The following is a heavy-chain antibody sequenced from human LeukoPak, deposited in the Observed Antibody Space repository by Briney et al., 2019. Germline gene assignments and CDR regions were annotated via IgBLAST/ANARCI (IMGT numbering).Heavy chain of an antibody. CDR3: ARVPAAPRLYMDV. CDR1: SGSVNSYY. Sequence: SETLSLTCTVSSGSVNSYYWSWIRQPPGKGLEWIGYIYYSGSTNYNPSLKRRVTISVDTSKNQFSLKLSSVTAADTAVYYCARVPAAPRLYMDVWGQGTTVIVSS. D-gene: IGHD2-2*01. V-gene: IGHV4-59*02. J-gene: IGHJ6*02. CDR2: IYYSGST.